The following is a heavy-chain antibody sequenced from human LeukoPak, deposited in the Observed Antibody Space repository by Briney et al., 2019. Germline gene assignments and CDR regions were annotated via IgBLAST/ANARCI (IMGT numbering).Heavy chain of an antibody. CDR2: IIGSGGST. CDR1: GFTFSSDA. J-gene: IGHJ4*02. D-gene: IGHD1-26*01. Sequence: GGSLRLSCAASGFTFSSDAMSWGRQAPGEGLEWGSAIIGSGGSTYYADSVKGRFTISRDNVKNTLYLKMNSLRAEDTAVYYCAKGDGSGSYGTFDYWGQGTLVTVSS. V-gene: IGHV3-23*01. CDR3: AKGDGSGSYGTFDY.